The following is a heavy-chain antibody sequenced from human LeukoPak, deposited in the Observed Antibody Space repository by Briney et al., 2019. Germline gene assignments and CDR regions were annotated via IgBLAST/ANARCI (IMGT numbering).Heavy chain of an antibody. CDR3: ARVGYYASGPFSYFDY. CDR2: ISGSGGGT. CDR1: GFTFSSYA. D-gene: IGHD3-10*01. J-gene: IGHJ4*02. Sequence: PGGSLRLSCAASGFTFSSYAMSWVRRAPEKGLEWVSTISGSGGGTYYADSVKGRFTISRDDSKNTLHLQMNSLRAEDTAVYYCARVGYYASGPFSYFDYWGQGTLVTVSS. V-gene: IGHV3-23*01.